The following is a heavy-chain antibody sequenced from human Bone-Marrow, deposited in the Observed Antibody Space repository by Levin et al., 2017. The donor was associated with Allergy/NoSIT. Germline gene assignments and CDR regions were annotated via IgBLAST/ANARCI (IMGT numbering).Heavy chain of an antibody. V-gene: IGHV3-30-3*01. CDR2: ISYDGSNK. CDR3: AREGSSSLLHYYGMDV. J-gene: IGHJ6*02. Sequence: LPGGSLRLSCAASGFTFSSYAMHWVRQAPGKGLEWVAVISYDGSNKYYADSVKGRFTISRDNSKNTLYLQMNSLRAEDTAVYYCAREGSSSLLHYYGMDVWGQGTTVTVSS. CDR1: GFTFSSYA. D-gene: IGHD6-13*01.